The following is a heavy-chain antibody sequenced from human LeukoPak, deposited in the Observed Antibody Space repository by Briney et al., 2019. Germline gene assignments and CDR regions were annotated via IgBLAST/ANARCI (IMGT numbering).Heavy chain of an antibody. CDR3: ARSLIVVIPAAPPSWYFDL. J-gene: IGHJ2*01. V-gene: IGHV4-31*03. CDR2: IYYSGST. D-gene: IGHD2-2*01. Sequence: SETLSLTCTVSGGSISSGGYYWSWIRQHPGKGLEWIGYIYYSGSTYYNPSLKSRVTISVDTSKNQFSLKLSSVTAADTAVYYRARSLIVVIPAAPPSWYFDLWGRGTLVTVSS. CDR1: GGSISSGGYY.